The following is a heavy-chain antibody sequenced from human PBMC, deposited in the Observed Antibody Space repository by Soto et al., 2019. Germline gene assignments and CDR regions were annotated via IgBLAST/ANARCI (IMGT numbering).Heavy chain of an antibody. V-gene: IGHV4-59*01. CDR3: ARGDSDLAVSEAAY. CDR2: IYFSGVA. CDR1: GASITASY. D-gene: IGHD2-15*01. J-gene: IGHJ1*01. Sequence: SETLSLTCTVSGASITASYWSWIRQPPEKGLEWIGYIYFSGVATYNPSLKSRATMSRDTSKNEFSLKLTSVTAADTAIYYCARGDSDLAVSEAAYWGQGTLVTVS.